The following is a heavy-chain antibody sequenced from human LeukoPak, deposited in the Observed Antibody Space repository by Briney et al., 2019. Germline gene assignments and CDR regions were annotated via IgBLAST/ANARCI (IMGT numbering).Heavy chain of an antibody. Sequence: GGSLRLSCAASGFTFNVYGMHWVRQAPGKGLEWVAVISYDGSNKYYADSVKGRFTISRDNSKNTLYLQMNSLRAEDTAVYYCARDMYSSSWPIDYWGQGTLVTVSS. V-gene: IGHV3-30-3*01. J-gene: IGHJ4*02. D-gene: IGHD6-13*01. CDR1: GFTFNVYG. CDR2: ISYDGSNK. CDR3: ARDMYSSSWPIDY.